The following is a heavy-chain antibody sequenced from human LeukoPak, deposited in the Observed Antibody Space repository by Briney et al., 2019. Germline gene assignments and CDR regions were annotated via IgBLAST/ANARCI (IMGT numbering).Heavy chain of an antibody. CDR2: ISSSSSHT. J-gene: IGHJ4*02. Sequence: GGSLRLSCAASGFTFSDHYMSWIRQAPGKGLEWVSYISSSSSHTYYADSVKGRFTISRDNAKNSLYLQMNSLRDEDTAVYYCARNYYDSSGSLWYWGQGTLVTVSS. V-gene: IGHV3-11*06. D-gene: IGHD3-22*01. CDR3: ARNYYDSSGSLWY. CDR1: GFTFSDHY.